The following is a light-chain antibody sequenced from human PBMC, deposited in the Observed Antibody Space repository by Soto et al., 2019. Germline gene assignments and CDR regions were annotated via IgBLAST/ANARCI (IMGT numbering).Light chain of an antibody. CDR2: EVS. V-gene: IGLV2-14*01. CDR3: SSYTSSSTLENV. J-gene: IGLJ1*01. Sequence: QSVLTQPASVSGSPGQWITISCTGTSSDVGGYNYVSWYQQHPGKAPKLMIYEVSNRPSGVSNRFSGSKSGNTASLTISGLQAEDEADYYCSSYTSSSTLENVFGTGTKLTVL. CDR1: SSDVGGYNY.